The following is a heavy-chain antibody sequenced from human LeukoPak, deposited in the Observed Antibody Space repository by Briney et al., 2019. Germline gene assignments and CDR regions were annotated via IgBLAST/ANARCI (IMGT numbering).Heavy chain of an antibody. D-gene: IGHD6-6*01. CDR2: ISGYNGNT. Sequence: ASVKVSCKASGYTLTSYGISWVRQAPGQGLEWMGWISGYNGNTNYEQKVQGRVTMTTDTSTNTAYMELRSLRSDDTAVYYCARDSSEVYLILGQAPNAFDIWGQGTMVTVSS. CDR1: GYTLTSYG. CDR3: ARDSSEVYLILGQAPNAFDI. V-gene: IGHV1-18*01. J-gene: IGHJ3*02.